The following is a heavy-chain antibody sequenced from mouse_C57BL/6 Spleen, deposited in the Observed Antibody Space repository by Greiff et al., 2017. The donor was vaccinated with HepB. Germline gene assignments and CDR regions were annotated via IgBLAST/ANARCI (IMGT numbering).Heavy chain of an antibody. CDR2: ISNGGGST. CDR1: GFTFSDYY. D-gene: IGHD1-1*01. CDR3: ASHERTGYFDV. Sequence: EVLLVESGGGLVQPGGSLKLSCAASGFTFSDYYMYWVRQTPEKRLEWVAYISNGGGSTYYPDTVKGRFTISRDNAKNTLYLQMSRLNSEDTAMYYCASHERTGYFDVWGKGTTVTVSA. J-gene: IGHJ1*03. V-gene: IGHV5-12*01.